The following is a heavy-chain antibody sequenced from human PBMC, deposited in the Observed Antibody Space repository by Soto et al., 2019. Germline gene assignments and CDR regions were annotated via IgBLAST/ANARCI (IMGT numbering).Heavy chain of an antibody. CDR3: ARYLVRGAPDYFDY. J-gene: IGHJ4*02. CDR1: GXTFSNYA. CDR2: ISYGGNVQ. V-gene: IGHV3-30-3*01. Sequence: GSLRLSCAAAGXTFSNYAMHWVRQAPGKGLEWVSVISYGGNVQYYADSVNGRFTISRDSSKNTLFLQMNSLRVEDAAVYYCARYLVRGAPDYFDYWGQGTLGTVSS. D-gene: IGHD6-13*01.